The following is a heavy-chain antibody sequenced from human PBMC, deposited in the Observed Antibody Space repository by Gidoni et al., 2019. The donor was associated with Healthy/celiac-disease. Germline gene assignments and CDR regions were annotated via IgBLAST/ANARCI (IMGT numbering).Heavy chain of an antibody. J-gene: IGHJ4*02. CDR1: GFTFSSYA. CDR3: AKDGTEPVVAATPSLRY. D-gene: IGHD2-15*01. CDR2: ISGSGGST. V-gene: IGHV3-23*04. Sequence: EVQLVESGGGLVQPGGSLRLSCAASGFTFSSYALGWVRQAPGKGLEWVSAISGSGGSTYYADSVKGRFTISRDNSKNTLYLQMNSLRAEDTAVYYCAKDGTEPVVAATPSLRYWGQGTLVTVSS.